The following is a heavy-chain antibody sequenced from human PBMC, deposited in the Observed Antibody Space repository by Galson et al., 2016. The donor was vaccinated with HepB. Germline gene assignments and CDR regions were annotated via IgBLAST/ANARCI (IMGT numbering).Heavy chain of an antibody. CDR3: ARVPFDLAASYFDY. CDR2: MYYTGST. CDR1: GGSVSSTSHY. D-gene: IGHD3-9*01. J-gene: IGHJ4*02. Sequence: SETLSLTCTVSGGSVSSTSHYWSWIRQPPGKALEWIGFMYYTGSTNYNPSLESRVSLSVDTSKNQFSLEVTSVTAADTAVYYCARVPFDLAASYFDYWGQGTPVTASS. V-gene: IGHV4-61*01.